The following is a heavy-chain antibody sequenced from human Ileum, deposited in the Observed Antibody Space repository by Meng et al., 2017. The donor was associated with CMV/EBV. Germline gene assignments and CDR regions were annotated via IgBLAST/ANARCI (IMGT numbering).Heavy chain of an antibody. D-gene: IGHD6-19*01. CDR1: VSSNSAA. Sequence: VSSNSAAWNWIRQSPSRGIEWLGRTYYRSKWYNDYAVSVKSRITINPDTSKNQFSLQLNSVTPEDTAVYFCARSESSGWYTTLFDPWGQGTLVTVSS. J-gene: IGHJ5*02. V-gene: IGHV6-1*01. CDR3: ARSESSGWYTTLFDP. CDR2: TYYRSKWYN.